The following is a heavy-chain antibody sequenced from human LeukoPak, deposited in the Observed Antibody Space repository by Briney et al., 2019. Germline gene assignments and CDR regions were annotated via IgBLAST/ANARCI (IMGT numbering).Heavy chain of an antibody. D-gene: IGHD2-2*01. Sequence: ASVKVSCKASGYTFTGYYMHWVRQAPGQGLEWMGWINPNSGGTNYAQKFQGRVTMTRDTSISTAYMELSRLRSDDTAVYYCARRDLGYCSSTSCYRYFDYWGQGTLVTVSS. CDR1: GYTFTGYY. J-gene: IGHJ4*02. V-gene: IGHV1-2*02. CDR3: ARRDLGYCSSTSCYRYFDY. CDR2: INPNSGGT.